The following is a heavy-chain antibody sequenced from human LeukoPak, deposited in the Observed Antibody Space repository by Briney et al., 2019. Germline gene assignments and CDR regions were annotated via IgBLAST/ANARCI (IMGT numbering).Heavy chain of an antibody. CDR2: ISSSSSYI. Sequence: GGSLRLSCAASGFTFSSYSMNWVRQAPGKGLEWVSSISSSSSYIYYADSVKGRFTISRDNAKNSLYLQMNSLRAEDTVVYYCARESSGAATFPLWGQGTLVTVSS. CDR3: ARESSGAATFPL. D-gene: IGHD3-10*01. V-gene: IGHV3-21*01. J-gene: IGHJ4*02. CDR1: GFTFSSYS.